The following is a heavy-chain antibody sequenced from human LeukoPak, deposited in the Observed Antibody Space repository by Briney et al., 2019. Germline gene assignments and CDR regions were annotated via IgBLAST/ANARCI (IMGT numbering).Heavy chain of an antibody. V-gene: IGHV3-7*01. Sequence: GGSLRLSCAASGFTFSSYAMSWVRQAPGKGLEWVANIKEDGSEEYYVDSVKGRFTISRDNAKNSLFLLMTSLRGEDTAVYYCAREIYMVRRAYYFYMDVWGKGTTVTVSS. CDR2: IKEDGSEE. D-gene: IGHD3-10*01. CDR3: AREIYMVRRAYYFYMDV. J-gene: IGHJ6*03. CDR1: GFTFSSYA.